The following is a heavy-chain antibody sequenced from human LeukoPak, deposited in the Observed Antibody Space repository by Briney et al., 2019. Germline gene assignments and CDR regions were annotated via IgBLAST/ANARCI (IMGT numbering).Heavy chain of an antibody. CDR3: ARQGPYYFPH. D-gene: IGHD3/OR15-3a*01. V-gene: IGHV4-38-2*02. CDR1: GYSISSGYY. CDR2: IFYRGST. Sequence: SETLSLTCTVSGYSISSGYYWGWIRQPPGGGLEWMGSIFYRGSTHYNPSLKSRVTISIDTSKNQFSLKLSSVTAADTAVYYCARQGPYYFPHWGQGTLVTVSS. J-gene: IGHJ4*02.